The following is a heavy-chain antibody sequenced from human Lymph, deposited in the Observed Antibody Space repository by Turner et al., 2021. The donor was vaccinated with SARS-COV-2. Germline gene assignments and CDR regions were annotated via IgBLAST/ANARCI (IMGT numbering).Heavy chain of an antibody. V-gene: IGHV3-53*01. CDR1: VFTVSSNY. D-gene: IGHD4-17*01. CDR2: IYSGGST. Sequence: EMQLVESGGGLIQPGGSLRLSCAASVFTVSSNYMTWGRQAPGKGLEWVSVIYSGGSTYYADSVKGRFTISRDNSKNTLYLQMNSLRAEDTAVYYCARVLPYGDYFDYWGQGTLVTVSS. CDR3: ARVLPYGDYFDY. J-gene: IGHJ4*02.